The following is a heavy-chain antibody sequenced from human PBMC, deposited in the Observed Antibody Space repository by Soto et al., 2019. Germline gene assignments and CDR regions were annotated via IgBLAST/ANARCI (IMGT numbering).Heavy chain of an antibody. V-gene: IGHV1-18*04. CDR1: GYPFTSYS. D-gene: IGHD2-15*01. J-gene: IGHJ6*02. CDR3: AREGAVVGSAVYYGMDV. Sequence: VASVKVSCKASGYPFTSYSFSWVRQAPGQGLEWMGWSSAYNGDTRYAQKFQGRVTMTADPYTDTAYMELRNLRSGDTGVYYCAREGAVVGSAVYYGMDVWGQGTMVTGSS. CDR2: SSAYNGDT.